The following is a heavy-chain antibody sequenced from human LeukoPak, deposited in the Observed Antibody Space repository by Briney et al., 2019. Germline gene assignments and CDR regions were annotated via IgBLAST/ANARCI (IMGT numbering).Heavy chain of an antibody. V-gene: IGHV1-69*04. J-gene: IGHJ4*02. CDR3: AREWENCSGGSCHTEYFDY. CDR2: IIPILGIA. CDR1: GGTFSSYA. Sequence: SVKVSCKASGGTFSSYALSWVQQAPGQGLEWMGRIIPILGIANYAQKFQGRVTITADKSTSTAYMELSSLRSEDTAVYYCAREWENCSGGSCHTEYFDYWGQGTLVTVSS. D-gene: IGHD2-15*01.